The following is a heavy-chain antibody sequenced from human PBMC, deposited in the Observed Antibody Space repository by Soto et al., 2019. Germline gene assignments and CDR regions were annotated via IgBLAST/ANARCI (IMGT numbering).Heavy chain of an antibody. Sequence: QLQLQESGPGLVKPSETLSLTCTVSGGSISSSSYYWGWIRQPLGKGLEWIGSIYYSGSTYYNPSHKSRVTTSVHPSKHQFSLKLSFVTGADTAVYYCARLPRRALGYSSGWPNYFDYWGQGTLVTVSS. CDR1: GGSISSSSYY. CDR2: IYYSGST. D-gene: IGHD6-25*01. V-gene: IGHV4-39*01. J-gene: IGHJ4*02. CDR3: ARLPRRALGYSSGWPNYFDY.